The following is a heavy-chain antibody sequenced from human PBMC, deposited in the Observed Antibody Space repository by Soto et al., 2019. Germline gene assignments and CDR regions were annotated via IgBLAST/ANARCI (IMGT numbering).Heavy chain of an antibody. CDR2: ISSSSSYI. Sequence: SRTFSGSTFRNFCNQWVPKATLKGLEWVSSISSSSSYIYYADSVKGRFTISRDNAKNSLYLQMNSLRAEDTAGDVCAPEYSRSCYRWFDPQAQGTRVNVSA. J-gene: IGHJ5*01. CDR1: GSTFRNFC. V-gene: IGHV3-21*01. D-gene: IGHD6-13*01. CDR3: APEYSRSCYRWFDP.